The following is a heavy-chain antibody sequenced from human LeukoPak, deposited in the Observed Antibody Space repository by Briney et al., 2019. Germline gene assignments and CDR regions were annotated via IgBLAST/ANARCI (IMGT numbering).Heavy chain of an antibody. CDR1: GFTFSSYS. J-gene: IGHJ4*02. CDR3: AKDHIPSRIVGALVDY. D-gene: IGHD1-26*01. Sequence: GGSLRLSCEASGFTFSSYSMNWVRQAPGKGLEWVSSISTSSTYIYYADSVKGRFTISRDSAKNSLYLQMYSLRAEDTAVYYCAKDHIPSRIVGALVDYWGQGTLVTVSS. CDR2: ISTSSTYI. V-gene: IGHV3-21*01.